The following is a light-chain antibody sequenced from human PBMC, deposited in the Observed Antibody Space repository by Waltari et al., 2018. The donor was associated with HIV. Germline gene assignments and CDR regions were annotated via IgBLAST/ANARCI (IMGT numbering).Light chain of an antibody. CDR1: QSVSSSY. Sequence: EIVLTQSPGTLSLSPGERATLSCRSSQSVSSSYLAGYQQKPGQAPRLLIYGASSRATGIPDRFSGSGSGTDFTLTISRLEPEDFAVYYCQQYGSSPCTFGQGTKVEIK. V-gene: IGKV3-20*01. CDR2: GAS. CDR3: QQYGSSPCT. J-gene: IGKJ1*01.